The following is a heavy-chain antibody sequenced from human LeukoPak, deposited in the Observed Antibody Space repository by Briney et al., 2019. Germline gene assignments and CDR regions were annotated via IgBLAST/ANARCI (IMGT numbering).Heavy chain of an antibody. CDR1: GYTLTELS. V-gene: IGHV1-24*01. J-gene: IGHJ6*02. CDR3: ATHRRYSSGWIPTGYYYYGMDV. D-gene: IGHD6-19*01. CDR2: CDPEDGET. Sequence: GASVKVSCKVSGYTLTELSMHWVRQAPGKGLEWMGGCDPEDGETIYAQKFQGRVTMTEDTSTDTAYMELSSLRSEDTAVYYCATHRRYSSGWIPTGYYYYGMDVWGQGTTVTVSS.